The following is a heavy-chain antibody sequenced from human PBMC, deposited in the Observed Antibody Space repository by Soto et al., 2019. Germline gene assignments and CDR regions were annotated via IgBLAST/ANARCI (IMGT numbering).Heavy chain of an antibody. V-gene: IGHV3-74*01. J-gene: IGHJ6*02. D-gene: IGHD3-16*01. CDR1: GFTFSRYW. CDR2: IDSDGSST. CDR3: ARDAASAGFGYAYNYAGXHV. Sequence: WGCLRLSCAACGFTFSRYWMHCVRQAPGKGLVWVAGIDSDGSSTIYAYSVKGRFTISRDNSNNTLYLQMNSLTAEHTAVYYCARDAASAGFGYAYNYAGXHVGGQGTTIT.